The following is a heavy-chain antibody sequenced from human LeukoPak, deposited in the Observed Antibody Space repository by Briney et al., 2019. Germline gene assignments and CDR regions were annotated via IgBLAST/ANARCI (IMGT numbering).Heavy chain of an antibody. V-gene: IGHV6-1*01. CDR3: ARDGGSSSWYTFDY. Sequence: SQTLSLTSAISGDTVSSISAAWNSIRQSPSRGLELLGRTYYRSKWYNDYAVFVKSGKTTNPDTSKNQICLQLNAATPEDTAVYYCARDGGSSSWYTFDYWRQGTLVSVSS. D-gene: IGHD6-13*01. CDR1: GDTVSSISAA. J-gene: IGHJ4*02. CDR2: TYYRSKWYN.